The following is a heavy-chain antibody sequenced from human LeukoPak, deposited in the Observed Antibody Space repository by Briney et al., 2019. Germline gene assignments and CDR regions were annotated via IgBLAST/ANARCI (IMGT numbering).Heavy chain of an antibody. CDR1: GPALSNYG. CDR2: IRKGGILK. V-gene: IGHV3-21*04. CDR3: SIEGFYF. J-gene: IGHJ4*02. Sequence: PGGSLGLSCAASGPALSNYGMRWVRQAPGRGLEYFSGIRKGGILKNYADSGKGRFTISRDNAKNTLYLQMNSLRAEDTALNYCSIEGFYFWGPGTQVTVSS.